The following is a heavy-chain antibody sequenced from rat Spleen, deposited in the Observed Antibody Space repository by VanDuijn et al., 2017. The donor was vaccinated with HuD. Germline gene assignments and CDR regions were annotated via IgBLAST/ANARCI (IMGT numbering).Heavy chain of an antibody. CDR1: GFTFSNYG. J-gene: IGHJ2*01. Sequence: EVQLVESGGGLVQPGRSLKLSCAASGFTFSNYGMAWVRQAPTKGLEWVATISTSGDYTYYRDSVRGRFTISRDNAKNTLCLQMDSLRSEDTATYYCAKETGYNSYFDYWGQGVMVTVSS. CDR2: ISTSGDYT. V-gene: IGHV5S13*01. D-gene: IGHD1-4*01. CDR3: AKETGYNSYFDY.